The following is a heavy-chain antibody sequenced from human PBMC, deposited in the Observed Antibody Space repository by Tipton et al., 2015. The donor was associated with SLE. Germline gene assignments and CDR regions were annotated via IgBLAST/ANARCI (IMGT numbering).Heavy chain of an antibody. CDR3: ARTSGNYYY. Sequence: TLSLTCAVSGGSFSGKYLNWIRQSHGKGMEWIGEINNSGGTNYNPSPKSRVTISVDTSKNQFSLKLSSVTAADTAVYYCARTSGNYYYWGQGTLVTASS. CDR2: INNSGGT. V-gene: IGHV4-34*01. J-gene: IGHJ4*02. CDR1: GGSFSGKY. D-gene: IGHD1-26*01.